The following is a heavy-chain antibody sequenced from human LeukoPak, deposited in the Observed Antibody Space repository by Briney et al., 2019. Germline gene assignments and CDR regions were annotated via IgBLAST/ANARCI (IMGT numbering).Heavy chain of an antibody. CDR1: GLTFSSYG. V-gene: IGHV3-23*01. Sequence: GGSLRLSCAASGLTFSSYGMSWVRQAPEKGLEWVSTISGSGGRTYHADSVKGRFTISRDNSKNTLYLQMNSLRAEDTAVYYCAKVGIDGSGPFDHWGQGTLVTVSS. CDR2: ISGSGGRT. J-gene: IGHJ4*02. CDR3: AKVGIDGSGPFDH. D-gene: IGHD3-10*01.